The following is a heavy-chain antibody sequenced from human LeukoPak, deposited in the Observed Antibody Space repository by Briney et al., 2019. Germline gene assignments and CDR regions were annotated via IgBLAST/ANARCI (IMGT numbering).Heavy chain of an antibody. CDR1: GYTFNSYY. V-gene: IGHV1-2*02. J-gene: IGHJ4*02. CDR2: IHLYSDDT. Sequence: ASVRVSCKASGYTFNSYYIHWVRQAPGRGHEWLGWIHLYSDDTKYAQTSQGRVTMTRDTSMNTAYMEVTRLRFDDTAVYFCAREGDLTRGVSFDHWGQGTLVTVSS. CDR3: AREGDLTRGVSFDH. D-gene: IGHD3-10*01.